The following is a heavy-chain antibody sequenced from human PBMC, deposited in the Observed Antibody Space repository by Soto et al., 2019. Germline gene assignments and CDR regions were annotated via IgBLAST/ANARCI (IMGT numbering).Heavy chain of an antibody. Sequence: QVQLVESGGGVVQPGRSLRLSCAASGFTFSSYGMHWVRQAPGKGLEWVAVISYDGSDKYYADSVKGRFTISRDNSNNTQYLQMDSLRAEDTAVYYCAKGVVVATTYFRHWGQGTLVTVSS. CDR2: ISYDGSDK. J-gene: IGHJ1*01. V-gene: IGHV3-30*18. CDR3: AKGVVVATTYFRH. D-gene: IGHD2-15*01. CDR1: GFTFSSYG.